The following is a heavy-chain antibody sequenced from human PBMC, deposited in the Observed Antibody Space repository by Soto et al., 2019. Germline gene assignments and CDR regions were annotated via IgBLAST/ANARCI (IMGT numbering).Heavy chain of an antibody. CDR2: ISAYNGNT. V-gene: IGHV1-18*01. D-gene: IGHD3-16*02. CDR3: ARDHDYDYVWGSYRQGYFDY. CDR1: GYTFTSYG. J-gene: IGHJ4*02. Sequence: QVQLVQSGAEVKKPGASVKVSCKASGYTFTSYGISWVRQAPGQGLEWMGWISAYNGNTNYAQKLQGRVTMTTDTSTSTAYMELRSLRSDDTAVYYCARDHDYDYVWGSYRQGYFDYWGQGTLVTVSS.